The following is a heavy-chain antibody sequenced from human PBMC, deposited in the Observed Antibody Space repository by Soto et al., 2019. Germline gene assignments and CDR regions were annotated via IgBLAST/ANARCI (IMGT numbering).Heavy chain of an antibody. D-gene: IGHD3-22*01. Sequence: PGGSLRLSCAASGFTFSSYAIHWVRQAPGKGLEYVSYISSSSSTIYYADSVKGRFTISRDNAKNSLYLQMNSLRAEDTAVYYCARDDYYDSSGYLVAFDIWGQGTMVTVSS. V-gene: IGHV3-48*01. CDR1: GFTFSSYA. CDR3: ARDDYYDSSGYLVAFDI. J-gene: IGHJ3*02. CDR2: ISSSSSTI.